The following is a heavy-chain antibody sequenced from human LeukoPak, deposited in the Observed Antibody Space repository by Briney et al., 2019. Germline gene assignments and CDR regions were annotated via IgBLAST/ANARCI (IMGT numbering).Heavy chain of an antibody. Sequence: GASVKVSCKASGYTFTSYGISWVRQAPGQGLEWMGWISAYNGNTNYAQKLQGRVTMTTDTSTSTAYMELGSLRSDDTAVYYCARVRARIAVAGANYYYYGMDVWGQGTTVTVSS. D-gene: IGHD6-19*01. CDR2: ISAYNGNT. J-gene: IGHJ6*02. CDR3: ARVRARIAVAGANYYYYGMDV. V-gene: IGHV1-18*01. CDR1: GYTFTSYG.